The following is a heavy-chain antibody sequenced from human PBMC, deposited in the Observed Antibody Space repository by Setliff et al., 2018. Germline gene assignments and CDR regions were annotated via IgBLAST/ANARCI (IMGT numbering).Heavy chain of an antibody. CDR3: AREQWLDPPGYYYMDV. CDR2: IYSSEST. Sequence: SETLSLTCTVSGGSINSYYWSWIRQPAGKGLEWIGRIYSSESTNYNPSLKSRVTMSIDTSKNQFSLKLNSVTAADMAVYYCAREQWLDPPGYYYMDVWAKGTTVTVSS. V-gene: IGHV4-4*07. CDR1: GGSINSYY. J-gene: IGHJ6*03. D-gene: IGHD6-19*01.